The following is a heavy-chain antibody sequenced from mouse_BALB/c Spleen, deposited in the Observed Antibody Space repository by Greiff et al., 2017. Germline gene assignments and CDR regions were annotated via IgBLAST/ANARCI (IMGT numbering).Heavy chain of an antibody. CDR3: ARQDWDLYFDY. V-gene: IGHV5-6-2*01. D-gene: IGHD4-1*01. J-gene: IGHJ2*01. CDR2: INSNGGST. Sequence: EVMLVESGGGLVKLGGSLKLSCAASGFTFSSYYMSWVRQTPEKRLELVAAINSNGGSTYYPDTVKGRFTISRDNAKNTLYLQMSSLKSEDTALYYCARQDWDLYFDYWGQGTTLTVSS. CDR1: GFTFSSYY.